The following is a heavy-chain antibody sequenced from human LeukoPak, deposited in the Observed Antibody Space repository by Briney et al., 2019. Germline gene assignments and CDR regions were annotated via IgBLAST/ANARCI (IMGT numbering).Heavy chain of an antibody. D-gene: IGHD2-2*01. V-gene: IGHV1-46*01. CDR3: ARGGLVVPAAMYYWFDP. J-gene: IGHJ5*02. Sequence: ASVKVSCKASGYTFTSYYMHWVRQAPGQGLEWMGIINLSGGSTSYAQKFQGRVTMTRDTSTSTVYMELSSLRSEDTAVYYCARGGLVVPAAMYYWFDPWGQGTLVTVSS. CDR1: GYTFTSYY. CDR2: INLSGGST.